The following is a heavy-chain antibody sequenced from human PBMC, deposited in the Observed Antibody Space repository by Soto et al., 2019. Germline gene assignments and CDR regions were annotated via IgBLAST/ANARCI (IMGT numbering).Heavy chain of an antibody. J-gene: IGHJ5*02. V-gene: IGHV4-39*02. D-gene: IGHD3-10*01. CDR3: ARELHYGSGSYGGSNWFDP. Sequence: SETLSLTCTVSGGSISSSSYYWGWIRQPPGKGLEWIGGIYYSGSTYYNPSLKSRVTISVDTSKNQFSLKLSSVTAADTAVYYCARELHYGSGSYGGSNWFDPWGQGTLVTVSS. CDR2: IYYSGST. CDR1: GGSISSSSYY.